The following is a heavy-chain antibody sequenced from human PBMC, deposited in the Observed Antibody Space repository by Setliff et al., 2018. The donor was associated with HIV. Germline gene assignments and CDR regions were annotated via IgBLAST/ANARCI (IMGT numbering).Heavy chain of an antibody. D-gene: IGHD1-26*01. Sequence: SETLSLTCSVSDDSISSGSYYWSWIRLPAGKGLEWIGQIHTTGSTNYNPSLKSRVTISMDTSKNQFSLNLSPVTAADTAVYYCAGPYFFTYWGQGTLVTVSS. CDR1: DDSISSGSYY. CDR3: AGPYFFTY. V-gene: IGHV4-61*09. J-gene: IGHJ4*02. CDR2: IHTTGST.